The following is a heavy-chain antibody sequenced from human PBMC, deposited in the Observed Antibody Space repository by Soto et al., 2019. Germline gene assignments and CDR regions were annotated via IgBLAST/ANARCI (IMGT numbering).Heavy chain of an antibody. D-gene: IGHD3-3*01. J-gene: IGHJ4*02. Sequence: GGSLRLSCAASGFTFSSYGMHWVRQAPGKGLEWVAVIWYDGSNKYYADSVKGRFTISRDNSKNTLYLQMNSLRAEDTAVYYCARDSGPYDFWSGYSVPMDYWGQGTLVTVSS. CDR1: GFTFSSYG. V-gene: IGHV3-33*01. CDR3: ARDSGPYDFWSGYSVPMDY. CDR2: IWYDGSNK.